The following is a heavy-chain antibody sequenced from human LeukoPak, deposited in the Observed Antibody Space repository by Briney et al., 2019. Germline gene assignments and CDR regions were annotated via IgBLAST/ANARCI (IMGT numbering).Heavy chain of an antibody. D-gene: IGHD6-13*01. CDR2: FDPEDGET. CDR3: ARGDFLKQLAPFDY. Sequence: GASVKVSCKVSGYTLTELSIHWVRQAPGKGLEWMGGFDPEDGETIYAQKFQGRVTMTEDTSTDTAYMELSSLRSEDTAVYYCARGDFLKQLAPFDYWGQGTLVTVSS. CDR1: GYTLTELS. V-gene: IGHV1-24*01. J-gene: IGHJ4*02.